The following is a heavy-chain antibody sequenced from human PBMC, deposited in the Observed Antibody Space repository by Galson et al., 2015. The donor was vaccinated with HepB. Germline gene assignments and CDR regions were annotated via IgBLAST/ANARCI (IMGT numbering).Heavy chain of an antibody. D-gene: IGHD1-1*01. CDR1: GFSFSDSY. CDR2: ISFGSTYT. Sequence: SLRLSCAASGFSFSDSYMNWVRQTPGKGLEWLAYISFGSTYTNYADSVKGRFTISSDNAKNSLFLQMNTLRAEDTAVYYCVRDAQETIGQYNYWWFDLWGRGTLVTVSS. CDR3: VRDAQETIGQYNYWWFDL. J-gene: IGHJ2*01. V-gene: IGHV3-11*05.